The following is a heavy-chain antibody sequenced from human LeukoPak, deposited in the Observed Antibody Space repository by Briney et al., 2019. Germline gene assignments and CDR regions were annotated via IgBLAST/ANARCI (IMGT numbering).Heavy chain of an antibody. V-gene: IGHV4-34*01. CDR3: AREDYYGSGSY. D-gene: IGHD3-10*01. Sequence: SETLSLTCAVYGGSFSGYYWSWIRQPPGKGLEWIGEINHSGSTNYNPSLKSRVTISVDTSKNQFSLKLSSVTAADTAVYYCAREDYYGSGSYWGQGTLVTVSS. J-gene: IGHJ4*02. CDR1: GGSFSGYY. CDR2: INHSGST.